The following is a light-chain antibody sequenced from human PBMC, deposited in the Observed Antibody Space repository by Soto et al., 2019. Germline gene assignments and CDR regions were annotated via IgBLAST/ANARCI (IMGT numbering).Light chain of an antibody. J-gene: IGKJ1*01. V-gene: IGKV1-5*03. CDR3: QQYNSYPWT. Sequence: IQMTQSPSTLSASVGDRVTFTCRASQSINIWLAWYQQKPGKAPKLLIYKASTLEVGVPSRFSGSGSGTEFTLTICTLQPSEFATYYCQQYNSYPWTFGQGNKV. CDR1: QSINIW. CDR2: KAS.